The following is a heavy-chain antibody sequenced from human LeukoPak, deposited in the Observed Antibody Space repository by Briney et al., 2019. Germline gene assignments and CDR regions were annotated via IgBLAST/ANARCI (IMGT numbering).Heavy chain of an antibody. Sequence: ASVKVSCKAYGYTFTGYYMHWVRQAPGQGLEWMGWINPNSGGTNYAQKFQGRVTMTRDTSISTAYMELSRLRSDDTAVYYCATNPTYYYDSSGYFELDYWGQGTLVTVSS. D-gene: IGHD3-22*01. CDR1: GYTFTGYY. J-gene: IGHJ4*02. CDR2: INPNSGGT. V-gene: IGHV1-2*02. CDR3: ATNPTYYYDSSGYFELDY.